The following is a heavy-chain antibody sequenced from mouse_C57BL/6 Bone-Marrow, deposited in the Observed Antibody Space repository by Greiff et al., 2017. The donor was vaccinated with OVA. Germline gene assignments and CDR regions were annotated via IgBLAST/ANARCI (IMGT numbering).Heavy chain of an antibody. Sequence: VKLMESGPGLVAPSQSLSITCTVSGFSLTSYGVHWVRQPPGKGLEWLVVIWSDGSTTSNSALKSRLSIRKDNSKSQVFLKMNSLQTDDTAMYYCARIRGYYAMDYWGQGTSVTVSS. CDR3: ARIRGYYAMDY. CDR2: IWSDGST. J-gene: IGHJ4*01. V-gene: IGHV2-6*03. CDR1: GFSLTSYG.